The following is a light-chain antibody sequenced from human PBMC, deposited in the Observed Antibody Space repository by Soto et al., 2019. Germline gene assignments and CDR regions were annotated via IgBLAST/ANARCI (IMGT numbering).Light chain of an antibody. CDR1: QSVSSY. CDR2: DAS. V-gene: IGKV3-11*01. Sequence: EIVLTQSPATLSLSPGERATLSCRASQSVSSYLAWYQQKPGQDPRLLISDASNRATGIPARFSGSGSGTDFTLTVSSLEPEDFAVYYCQQRRDWPLTFGGGTKVAI. J-gene: IGKJ4*01. CDR3: QQRRDWPLT.